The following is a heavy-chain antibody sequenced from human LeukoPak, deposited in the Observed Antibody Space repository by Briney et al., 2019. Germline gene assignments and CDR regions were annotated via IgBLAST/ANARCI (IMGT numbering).Heavy chain of an antibody. CDR3: AKSLSSDYYYLDSYFDY. D-gene: IGHD3-22*01. CDR1: GFTFSRHG. J-gene: IGHJ4*02. Sequence: GGSLRLSCAASGFTFSRHGMNWVRQAPGKGLEWVSAISGSGGSTYYADSVKGRFTISRDNSKNTLYLQMNSLRAEDTAVYYCAKSLSSDYYYLDSYFDYWGRGTLVTVSS. CDR2: ISGSGGST. V-gene: IGHV3-23*01.